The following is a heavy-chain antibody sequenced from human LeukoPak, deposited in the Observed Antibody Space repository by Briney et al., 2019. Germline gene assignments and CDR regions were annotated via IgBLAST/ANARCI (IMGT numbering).Heavy chain of an antibody. CDR3: ARDGGQQLVVWYFDL. CDR2: SSAYNGNT. J-gene: IGHJ2*01. D-gene: IGHD6-13*01. V-gene: IGHV1-18*01. Sequence: ASVKVSCKASGYTFTSYGISLVRQAPGQGLEWMGWSSAYNGNTNYAQKLQGRVTMTTDTSTSTAYMELRSLRSDDTAVYYCARDGGQQLVVWYFDLWGRGTLVTVSS. CDR1: GYTFTSYG.